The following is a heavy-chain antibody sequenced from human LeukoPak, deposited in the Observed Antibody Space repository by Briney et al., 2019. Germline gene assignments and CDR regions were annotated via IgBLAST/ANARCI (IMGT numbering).Heavy chain of an antibody. CDR1: GGSISRGDYY. Sequence: SETLSLTCTVSGGSISRGDYYWSLIRQPPGKGLEWIGNIYYSGTTYYNPSLKSRVTISVDTSKNQFSLNLTSVTTADTAVYYCVRDSGDRYYYYYGMDVWGQGTTVTVSS. V-gene: IGHV4-30-4*01. CDR2: IYYSGTT. J-gene: IGHJ6*02. D-gene: IGHD4-17*01. CDR3: VRDSGDRYYYYYGMDV.